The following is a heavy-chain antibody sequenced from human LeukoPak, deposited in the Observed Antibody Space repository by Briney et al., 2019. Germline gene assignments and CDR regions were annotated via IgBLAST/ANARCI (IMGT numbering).Heavy chain of an antibody. J-gene: IGHJ4*02. CDR1: GFTFSSYW. Sequence: PGGSLRLSCAASGFTFSSYWMHWVRQAPGTGLVWVSRINSDASSTNYADSVKGRFTISRDNAKNTLYLQMNSLRAEDTAVYYCARDLYYDSSGYYYYWGQGTLVTVSS. CDR3: ARDLYYDSSGYYYY. V-gene: IGHV3-74*01. D-gene: IGHD3-22*01. CDR2: INSDASST.